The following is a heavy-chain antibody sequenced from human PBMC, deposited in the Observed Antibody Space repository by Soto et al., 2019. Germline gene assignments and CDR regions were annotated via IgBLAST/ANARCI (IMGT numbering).Heavy chain of an antibody. V-gene: IGHV3-11*06. Sequence: LRLSCEASGFTFSDYYMTWIRQAPWKGLEYVSYIVTSSAYTNSADSVKGRFTISRDNAKNSLYLQMNNLRAEDTAVYYCARLRASSWYMGGYVDSWGLGTLVTVSA. J-gene: IGHJ5*01. CDR3: ARLRASSWYMGGYVDS. CDR2: IVTSSAYT. D-gene: IGHD6-13*01. CDR1: GFTFSDYY.